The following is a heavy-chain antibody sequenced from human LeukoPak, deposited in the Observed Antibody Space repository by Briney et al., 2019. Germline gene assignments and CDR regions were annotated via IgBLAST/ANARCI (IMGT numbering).Heavy chain of an antibody. D-gene: IGHD1-1*01. CDR3: AKDRYKDGNDETDY. CDR1: GFTFSSYG. Sequence: PGGSLRLSCAASGFTFSSYGMHWVRQAPGKGLEWVAVIPYDGSNKYYADSVKGRFTISRDNSKNTLYLQMNSLRAEDTAVYYCAKDRYKDGNDETDYWGQGTLVTVSS. CDR2: IPYDGSNK. V-gene: IGHV3-30*18. J-gene: IGHJ4*02.